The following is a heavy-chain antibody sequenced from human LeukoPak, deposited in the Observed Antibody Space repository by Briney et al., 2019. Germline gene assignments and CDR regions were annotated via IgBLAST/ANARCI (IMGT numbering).Heavy chain of an antibody. CDR3: ARDYDFWTVDY. CDR2: IWYDGSNK. Sequence: GGSLRLSCAASGFTFSSYGMHWGRQAPGKGLEGVAVIWYDGSNKYYADSVKGRFTISRDNSKNTLYLQMNSLRAEDTAVYYCARDYDFWTVDYWGQGTLVTVSS. J-gene: IGHJ4*02. V-gene: IGHV3-33*01. CDR1: GFTFSSYG. D-gene: IGHD3-3*01.